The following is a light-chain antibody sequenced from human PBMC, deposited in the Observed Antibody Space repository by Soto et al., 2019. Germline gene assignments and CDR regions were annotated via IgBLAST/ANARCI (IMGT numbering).Light chain of an antibody. Sequence: IQMTQSPSSLSASVGDRVTITCRASQSISNYLNWYLQRPGKAPKLLIFTASSLQSGVPPRFSGSGSGTDFTLAIRSLQPEDSATYYCLQDINYPWTFGQGTKVDIK. CDR1: QSISNY. CDR3: LQDINYPWT. J-gene: IGKJ1*01. V-gene: IGKV1-6*02. CDR2: TAS.